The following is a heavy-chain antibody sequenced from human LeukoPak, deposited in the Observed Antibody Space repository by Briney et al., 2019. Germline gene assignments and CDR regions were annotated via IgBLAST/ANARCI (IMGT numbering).Heavy chain of an antibody. Sequence: ASVKVSCKASGYTFTSYYMHWVRQAPGQGLEWMGIINPSGGSTSYAQKFQGRVTMTRDTSTSTVYMELSSLRSEDTAVYYCARVTNTAMVIEFNHFDYWGQGTRVTVSS. CDR1: GYTFTSYY. CDR2: INPSGGST. CDR3: ARVTNTAMVIEFNHFDY. D-gene: IGHD5-18*01. V-gene: IGHV1-46*01. J-gene: IGHJ4*02.